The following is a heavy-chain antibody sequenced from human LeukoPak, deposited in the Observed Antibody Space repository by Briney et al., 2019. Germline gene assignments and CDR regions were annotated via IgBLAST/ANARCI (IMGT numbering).Heavy chain of an antibody. Sequence: SETLSLTCAVYGGSFSGYYWSWIRQPPGKGLEWIGEINHSGSTNYNPSLKSRVTISVDTSKNQFSLKLSSVTAADTAVYYCARGPNYDILTGYGSGTDYWGQGTLVTVSS. CDR2: INHSGST. J-gene: IGHJ4*02. CDR3: ARGPNYDILTGYGSGTDY. D-gene: IGHD3-9*01. CDR1: GGSFSGYY. V-gene: IGHV4-34*01.